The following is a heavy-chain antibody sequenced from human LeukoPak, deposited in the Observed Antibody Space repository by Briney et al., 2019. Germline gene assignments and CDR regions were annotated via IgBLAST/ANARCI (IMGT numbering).Heavy chain of an antibody. D-gene: IGHD5-24*01. CDR2: INHSGST. CDR3: ARVSRDGYNRYLDY. CDR1: GGSFSGYY. J-gene: IGHJ4*02. V-gene: IGHV4-34*01. Sequence: SETLSLTCAVYGGSFSGYYWSWIRQPPGKGLEWIGEINHSGSTNYKPSLKSRVTISVDTSKNQFSLKLSSVTAADTAVYYCARVSRDGYNRYLDYWGQGTLVTVSS.